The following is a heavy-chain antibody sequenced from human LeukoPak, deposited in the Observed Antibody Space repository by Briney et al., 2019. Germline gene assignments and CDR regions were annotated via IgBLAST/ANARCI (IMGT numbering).Heavy chain of an antibody. CDR3: AKDKWLRGYYYYYMDV. V-gene: IGHV3-43*01. J-gene: IGHJ6*03. D-gene: IGHD5-12*01. Sequence: GGSLTLSCAAAGFTFDDYNMHWVRQAQGKGLEWVSLITWNGDSTYYADSVEGRFTISRDNRKNSLYLQMNSLRTEDTALYYCAKDKWLRGYYYYYMDVWGKGTTVTVSS. CDR1: GFTFDDYN. CDR2: ITWNGDST.